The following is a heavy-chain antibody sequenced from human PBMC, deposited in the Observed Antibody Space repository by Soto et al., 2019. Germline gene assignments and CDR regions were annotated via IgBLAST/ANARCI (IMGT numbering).Heavy chain of an antibody. D-gene: IGHD3-10*01. CDR2: ISYDGSNK. V-gene: IGHV3-30-3*01. Sequence: GGSLRLSCAASGFTFSSYAMHWVRQAPGKGLERVAVISYDGSNKYYADSVKGRFTISRDNSKNTLYLQMNSLRAEDTAVYYCARDLRRFGELVGYYYYYGMDVWGQGTTVTVSS. CDR3: ARDLRRFGELVGYYYYYGMDV. J-gene: IGHJ6*02. CDR1: GFTFSSYA.